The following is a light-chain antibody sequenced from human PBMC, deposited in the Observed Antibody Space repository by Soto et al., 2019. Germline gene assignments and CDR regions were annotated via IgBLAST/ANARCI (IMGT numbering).Light chain of an antibody. J-gene: IGKJ1*01. CDR2: GAS. CDR1: QSVSSNF. CDR3: QRYGSSGT. V-gene: IGKV3-20*01. Sequence: TLSLGALSLSPGERATLSCRASQSVSSNFLAWYQQKPGQAPRLLIYGASNRATGIPDRFSGSGSGTDFTLTISRLEPEDFAVYYCQRYGSSGTFGQGTKVDIK.